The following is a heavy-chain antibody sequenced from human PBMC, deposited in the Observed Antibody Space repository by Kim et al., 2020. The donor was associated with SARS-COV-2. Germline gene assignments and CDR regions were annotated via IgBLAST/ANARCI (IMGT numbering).Heavy chain of an antibody. V-gene: IGHV4-34*01. CDR3: ARRLSNTSGSGRHYCDL. CDR1: GGSFSGFY. Sequence: SETLSLTCAVYGGSFSGFYWSWIRQPPGRGLEWIGEINHIGRTNYNPSLKSRVTISVDTSRNQFSLKLTSVTAADTAIYYCARRLSNTSGSGRHYCDLWGQGTLVTVSS. CDR2: INHIGRT. D-gene: IGHD3-10*01. J-gene: IGHJ4*02.